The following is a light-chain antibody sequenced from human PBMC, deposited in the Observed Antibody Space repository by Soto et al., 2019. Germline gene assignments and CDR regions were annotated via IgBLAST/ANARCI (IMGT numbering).Light chain of an antibody. J-gene: IGKJ1*01. Sequence: SQSPYTLSLSTGERATLPCRASQSVSSYLAWYQQKPGQAPRLLIYGVSSRASGIPDRFSGSGSGTDFALTISRLEPEDFAVYYCEQYGSSPRTFAQGTKVAIK. V-gene: IGKV3-20*01. CDR1: QSVSSY. CDR3: EQYGSSPRT. CDR2: GVS.